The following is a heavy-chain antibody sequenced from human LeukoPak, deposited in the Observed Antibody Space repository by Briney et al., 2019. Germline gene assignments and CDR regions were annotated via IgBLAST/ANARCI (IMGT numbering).Heavy chain of an antibody. CDR3: AKAFRIVGATSDGYWYDY. Sequence: GGSLRLSCAASGFTFSSSAMSWVRQVPGKGLEWVSGNSASGGSTYYADSVRGRFTISRDNSKNTLYVQMNSLRDEDTAVYYCAKAFRIVGATSDGYWYDYWGQGTLVTVSS. D-gene: IGHD1-26*01. CDR2: NSASGGST. V-gene: IGHV3-23*01. J-gene: IGHJ4*02. CDR1: GFTFSSSA.